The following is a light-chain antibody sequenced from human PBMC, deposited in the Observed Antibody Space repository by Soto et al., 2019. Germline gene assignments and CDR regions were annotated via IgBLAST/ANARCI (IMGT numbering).Light chain of an antibody. CDR2: DVS. V-gene: IGLV2-14*01. J-gene: IGLJ2*01. Sequence: QSVLTQPASVSGSPGQSITISCAGTGSDVGAYNYVSWYQQHPVKAPKLIIYDVSSRPSGISNRFSGSKSGNTASLTISGVQAEDEADYYCSSYASSDTVIFGGGTKVTVL. CDR3: SSYASSDTVI. CDR1: GSDVGAYNY.